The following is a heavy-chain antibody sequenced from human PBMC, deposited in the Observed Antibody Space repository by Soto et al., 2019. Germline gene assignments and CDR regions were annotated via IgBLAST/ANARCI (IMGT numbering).Heavy chain of an antibody. J-gene: IGHJ6*03. V-gene: IGHV1-8*01. CDR3: ARRLSSSTYYYYLDV. CDR1: GYTFSSYD. D-gene: IGHD6-6*01. Sequence: QVQLVRSGAEVKKPGASVKVSCKASGYTFSSYDIIWVRQATGQGLEWMGWMNPNSGHAGFAQKFQGRVTLTRNTSISTAYMELSSLRSEDTAVYFCARRLSSSTYYYYLDVWGKGTTVTVSS. CDR2: MNPNSGHA.